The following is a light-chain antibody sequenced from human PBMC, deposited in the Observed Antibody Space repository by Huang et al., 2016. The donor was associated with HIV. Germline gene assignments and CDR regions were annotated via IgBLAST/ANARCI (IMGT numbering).Light chain of an antibody. J-gene: IGKJ1*01. V-gene: IGKV1-33*01. CDR3: QQYDNLPRT. CDR2: AAS. CDR1: QDIYKS. Sequence: DIQMTQSPTSLSASVGDRVTITCQASQDIYKSLNWYQQRPGKAPKLLIYAASSLATGVPSRFTGSGSGTDFSLTITSLQPEDVATYYCQQYDNLPRTFGQGTRVEIK.